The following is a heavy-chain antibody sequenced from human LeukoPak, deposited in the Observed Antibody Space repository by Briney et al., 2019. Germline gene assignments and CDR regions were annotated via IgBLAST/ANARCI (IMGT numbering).Heavy chain of an antibody. V-gene: IGHV4-31*03. CDR2: IYYSGST. Sequence: SETLSLTCTVSGGSISSGGYYWSWIRQHPGKGLEWIGYIYYSGSTYYNPSLKSRVTISVDTSKNQFSLKLSSVTAADTAVYCCARVGVDTATEHAFDIWGQGTMVTVSS. J-gene: IGHJ3*02. CDR3: ARVGVDTATEHAFDI. D-gene: IGHD5-18*01. CDR1: GGSISSGGYY.